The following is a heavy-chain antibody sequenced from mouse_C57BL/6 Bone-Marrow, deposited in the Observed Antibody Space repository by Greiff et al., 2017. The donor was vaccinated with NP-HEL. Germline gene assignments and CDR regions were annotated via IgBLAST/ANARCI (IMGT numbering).Heavy chain of an antibody. CDR1: GYTFTSYW. CDR3: ARLYSNYVDYFDY. V-gene: IGHV1-52*01. D-gene: IGHD2-5*01. Sequence: VQLQESGAELVRPGSSVKLSCKASGYTFTSYWMHWVKQRPIQGLEWIGNIDPSDSETHYNQKFKDKATLTVDKSSSTAYMQLSSLTSEDSAVYYCARLYSNYVDYFDYWGQGTTLTVSS. CDR2: IDPSDSET. J-gene: IGHJ2*01.